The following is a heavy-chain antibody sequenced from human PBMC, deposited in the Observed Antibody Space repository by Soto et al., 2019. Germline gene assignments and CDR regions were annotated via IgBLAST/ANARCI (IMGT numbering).Heavy chain of an antibody. V-gene: IGHV4-59*12. J-gene: IGHJ5*01. CDR3: AREGRLHWFES. Sequence: SETLSLTCTVSGWSINTYYWSWIRQPPGKGLEWIGYIYHSGSTYYNPSLKSRVTISVDRSKNQFSLKLSSVTAADTAVYFCAREGRLHWFESWGQGTLVTVSS. CDR1: GWSINTYY. CDR2: IYHSGST.